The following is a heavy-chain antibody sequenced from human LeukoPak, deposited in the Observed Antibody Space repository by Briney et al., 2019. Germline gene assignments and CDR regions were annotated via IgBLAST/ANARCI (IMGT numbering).Heavy chain of an antibody. CDR1: GGSISSSSYY. Sequence: SETLSLTCTVSGGSISSSSYYWGWIRQPPGKGLEWIGSIYYSGSTHYNPSLKSRVTVSVDTSKNQFSLKLSSVTAADTAVYYCARDSSGWYVDYWGQGTLVTVSS. CDR3: ARDSSGWYVDY. J-gene: IGHJ4*02. V-gene: IGHV4-39*01. D-gene: IGHD6-19*01. CDR2: IYYSGST.